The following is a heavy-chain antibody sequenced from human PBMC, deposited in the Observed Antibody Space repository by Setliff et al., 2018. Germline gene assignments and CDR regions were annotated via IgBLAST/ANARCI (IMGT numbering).Heavy chain of an antibody. V-gene: IGHV5-51*01. Sequence: PGASLKISCKGSGYSFTSYWIGWVRQMPGKGLEWMGIIYPGDSDTRYSPSFQGQVTISADKSIGTAYLQWSSLKASDTAMYYCARSRSNFWSGYFNWFDPWGQGTLVTVSS. CDR3: ARSRSNFWSGYFNWFDP. CDR2: IYPGDSDT. D-gene: IGHD3-3*01. CDR1: GYSFTSYW. J-gene: IGHJ5*02.